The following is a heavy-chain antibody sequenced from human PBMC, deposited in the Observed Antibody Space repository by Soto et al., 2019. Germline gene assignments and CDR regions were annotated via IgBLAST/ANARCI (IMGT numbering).Heavy chain of an antibody. D-gene: IGHD3-10*01. CDR3: TIAGSDPGNFYISNYYAMDV. J-gene: IGHJ6*02. CDR1: GFSVSSDY. V-gene: IGHV3-53*01. Sequence: GGSLRLSCAASGFSVSSDYMSWVRQAPGKGLEWVSLIYSGGDTYYADSVKGRFNISRDISSNTIYLHMTSLRADDTAIYYCTIAGSDPGNFYISNYYAMDVWGRGTTVTVSS. CDR2: IYSGGDT.